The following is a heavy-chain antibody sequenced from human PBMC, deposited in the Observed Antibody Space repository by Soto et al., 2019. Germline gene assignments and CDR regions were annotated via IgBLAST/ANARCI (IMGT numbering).Heavy chain of an antibody. CDR1: GYSISSGFS. J-gene: IGHJ5*02. CDR2: IDHSGST. Sequence: PSETLSLTCAVSGYSISSGFSWGWIRQPPGKGLEWIGSIDHSGSTHYNASLKIRLSISLDTSKNQFSLKLRSVTAADTAVYYCARDWGSGYYHFEPWGQGTLVTAPQ. D-gene: IGHD5-12*01. CDR3: ARDWGSGYYHFEP. V-gene: IGHV4-38-2*02.